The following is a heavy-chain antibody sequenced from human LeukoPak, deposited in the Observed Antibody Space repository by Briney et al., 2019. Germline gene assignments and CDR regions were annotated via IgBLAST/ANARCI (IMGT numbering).Heavy chain of an antibody. V-gene: IGHV4-4*07. CDR3: ARDGDYGSGNKYYYYYMDV. CDR1: GGSISSYY. J-gene: IGHJ6*03. CDR2: IYTSGST. Sequence: SETLSLTCTVSGGSISSYYWSWIRQPAGKGLEWIERIYTSGSTNYNPSLKSRVTMSVDTSKNQFSLKLSSVTAADTAVYYCARDGDYGSGNKYYYYYMDVWGKGTTVTISS. D-gene: IGHD3-10*01.